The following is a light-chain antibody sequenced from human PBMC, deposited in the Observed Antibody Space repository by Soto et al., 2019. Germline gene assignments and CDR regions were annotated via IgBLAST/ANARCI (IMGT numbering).Light chain of an antibody. J-gene: IGKJ1*01. Sequence: EIVLTQSPDTLSLSPGERATLYCRASQSVSSTHLAWFQQKPGQAPRLLIDGASSRATGIPDRFSGSGSGTDFTLTISRLEPEDFAVYYCQQYGSSGTFGQGTKVDIK. CDR3: QQYGSSGT. CDR1: QSVSSTH. CDR2: GAS. V-gene: IGKV3-20*01.